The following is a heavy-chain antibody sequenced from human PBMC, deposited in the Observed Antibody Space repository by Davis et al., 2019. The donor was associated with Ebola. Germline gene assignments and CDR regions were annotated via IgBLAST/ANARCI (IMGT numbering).Heavy chain of an antibody. CDR2: IYPGDSDT. J-gene: IGHJ4*02. CDR1: GYSFTSYY. CDR3: ARFLEWKADY. D-gene: IGHD3-3*01. Sequence: GESLKISCKGSGYSFTSYYIGWVRQLPGKGLEWMGIIYPGDSDTRYSPSFQGQVTISADKSITTAYLQWSSLKASDTAMYYCARFLEWKADYWGQGTLVTVSS. V-gene: IGHV5-51*01.